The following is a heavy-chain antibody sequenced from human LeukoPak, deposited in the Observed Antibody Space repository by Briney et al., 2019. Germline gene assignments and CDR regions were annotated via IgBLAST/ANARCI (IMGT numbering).Heavy chain of an antibody. CDR1: GFTFSSYW. CDR3: ARMVTGFPNWFDP. J-gene: IGHJ5*02. V-gene: IGHV3-74*01. D-gene: IGHD5-18*01. Sequence: GGSLRLSCAASGFTFSSYWMHWVRQAPGKGLVWVSRISIDGGSTSYAESVKGRFTITRDNAKNTLYLQMNSLRVEDTAIYYCARMVTGFPNWFDPWGQGTLVTVSS. CDR2: ISIDGGST.